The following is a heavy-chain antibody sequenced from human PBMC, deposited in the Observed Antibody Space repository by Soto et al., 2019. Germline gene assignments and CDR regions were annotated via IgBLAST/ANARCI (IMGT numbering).Heavy chain of an antibody. V-gene: IGHV3-33*01. D-gene: IGHD4-4*01. Sequence: LVESGGGGAQPGRSLRLSCATSGFIFSYFGFHWVRQAPGKGLEWVALMWSDGTTYYTDSVKGRFTISRDNSKNTVYLQMNSLTYEDTAVYFCARDGSHYDVDYWGQGTLVTVS. CDR2: MWSDGTT. J-gene: IGHJ4*02. CDR3: ARDGSHYDVDY. CDR1: GFIFSYFG.